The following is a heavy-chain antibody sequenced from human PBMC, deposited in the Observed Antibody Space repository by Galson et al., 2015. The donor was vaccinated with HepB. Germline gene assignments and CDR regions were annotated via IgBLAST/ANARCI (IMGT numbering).Heavy chain of an antibody. Sequence: ETLSLTCAVYGGSFSGYYWSWIRQPPGKGLEWIGEINHSGSTNYNPSLKSRVTISVDTSKNQFSLKLSSVTAADTAVYYCATSSTSCCWGQGTLVTVSS. V-gene: IGHV4-34*01. J-gene: IGHJ4*02. CDR3: ATSSTSCC. CDR1: GGSFSGYY. D-gene: IGHD2-2*01. CDR2: INHSGST.